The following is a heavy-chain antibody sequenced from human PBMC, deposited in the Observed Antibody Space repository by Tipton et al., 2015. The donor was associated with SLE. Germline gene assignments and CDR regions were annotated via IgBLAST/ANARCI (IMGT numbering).Heavy chain of an antibody. J-gene: IGHJ4*02. CDR1: GGSISSYY. Sequence: TLSLTCTVSGGSISSYYWGWIRQPPGKGLEWIGSIYYSGSTYYNPSLKSRVTISVDTSKNQFSLKLSSVTAADTAVYYCASDSFGVVPDYWGQGTLVTVSS. CDR3: ASDSFGVVPDY. CDR2: IYYSGST. D-gene: IGHD3-3*01. V-gene: IGHV4-39*07.